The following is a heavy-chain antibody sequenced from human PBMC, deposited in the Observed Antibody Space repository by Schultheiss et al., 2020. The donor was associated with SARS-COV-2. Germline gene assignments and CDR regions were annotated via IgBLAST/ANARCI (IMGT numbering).Heavy chain of an antibody. CDR3: ARNPVV. J-gene: IGHJ4*02. Sequence: GGSLRLSCAASGFTFSSYSMNWVRQAPGKGLEWVAVISYDGSNKYYADSVKGRFTISRDNAKNSLYLQMNSLGAEDTAVYYCARNPVVWGQGTLVTVSS. V-gene: IGHV3-30*12. CDR1: GFTFSSYS. D-gene: IGHD2-15*01. CDR2: ISYDGSNK.